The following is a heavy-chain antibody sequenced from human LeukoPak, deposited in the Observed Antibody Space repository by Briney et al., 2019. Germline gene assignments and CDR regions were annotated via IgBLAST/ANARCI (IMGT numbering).Heavy chain of an antibody. CDR3: ARHGHWNDVDFFDY. CDR2: IDPSDSYT. Sequence: GESLKISCKGSGYSFTSYWTSWVRQMPGKGLEWMGRIDPSDSYTNYSPSFQGHVTISADKSISTAYLQWSSLKASDTAMYYCARHGHWNDVDFFDYWGQGTLVTVSS. J-gene: IGHJ4*02. D-gene: IGHD1-1*01. V-gene: IGHV5-10-1*01. CDR1: GYSFTSYW.